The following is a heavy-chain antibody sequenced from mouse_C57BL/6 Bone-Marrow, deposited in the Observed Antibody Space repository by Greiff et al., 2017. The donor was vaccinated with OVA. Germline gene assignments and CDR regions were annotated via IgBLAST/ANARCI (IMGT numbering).Heavy chain of an antibody. V-gene: IGHV1-76*01. CDR3: ARGGRGYWYFDV. J-gene: IGHJ1*03. Sequence: QVQLKESGAELVRPGASVKLSCKASGYTFTDYYINWVKQRPGQGLEWIARIYPGSGNTYYNEKFKGKATLTAEKSSSTAYMQLSGLTSEDSAVYFCARGGRGYWYFDVWGTGTTVTVSS. CDR2: IYPGSGNT. CDR1: GYTFTDYY.